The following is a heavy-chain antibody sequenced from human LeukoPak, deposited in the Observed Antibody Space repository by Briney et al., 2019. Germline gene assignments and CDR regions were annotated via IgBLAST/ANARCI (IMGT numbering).Heavy chain of an antibody. V-gene: IGHV4-31*03. D-gene: IGHD1-14*01. CDR1: GGSISSGGYY. Sequence: NPSETLSLTCTVSGGSISSGGYYWSWIRQHPGKGLEWIGYIYYSGSTYYNPSLKSRVTISVDTSKNQFSLKLSSVTAADTAVYYCARERSDQSPPHNSNHNYYYYGMDVWGQGTTVTVSS. CDR3: ARERSDQSPPHNSNHNYYYYGMDV. CDR2: IYYSGST. J-gene: IGHJ6*02.